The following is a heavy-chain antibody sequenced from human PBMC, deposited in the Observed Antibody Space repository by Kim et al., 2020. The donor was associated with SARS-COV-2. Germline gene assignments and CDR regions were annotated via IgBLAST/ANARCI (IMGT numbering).Heavy chain of an antibody. Sequence: DSVKGRFTISRDNAKNTLYLQMNSLRAEDTAVYYCARDRRYSSSWYGGDYWGQGTLVTVSS. CDR3: ARDRRYSSSWYGGDY. J-gene: IGHJ4*02. V-gene: IGHV3-74*01. D-gene: IGHD6-13*01.